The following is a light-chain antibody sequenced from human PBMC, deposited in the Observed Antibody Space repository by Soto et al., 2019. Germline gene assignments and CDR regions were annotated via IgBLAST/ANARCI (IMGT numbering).Light chain of an antibody. CDR2: DVN. J-gene: IGLJ1*01. CDR1: SSDVGGYNY. CDR3: SSYTSSTTPDV. V-gene: IGLV2-14*03. Sequence: QSVLTQPASVSGSPGQSITILCTGTSSDVGGYNYVSWYQHHPGKAPKLMIYDVNHRPSGVSKRFSGSKSGNTASLTISGLQADDEADYFCSSYTSSTTPDVFGTGTKLTVL.